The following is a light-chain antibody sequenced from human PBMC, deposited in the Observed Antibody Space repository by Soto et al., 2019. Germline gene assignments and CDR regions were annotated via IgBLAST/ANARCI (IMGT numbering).Light chain of an antibody. CDR3: QHYSNWPPT. J-gene: IGKJ3*01. Sequence: EMVMTQSPATLSVSPGERVTLSCRASESVHSNLAWYQQKPGQVPSLLIYYASTRVTGVPGRFSGSGSGTEFTLTISSLQSEDVGVYYCQHYSNWPPTFGPGTKVEIK. V-gene: IGKV3-15*01. CDR2: YAS. CDR1: ESVHSN.